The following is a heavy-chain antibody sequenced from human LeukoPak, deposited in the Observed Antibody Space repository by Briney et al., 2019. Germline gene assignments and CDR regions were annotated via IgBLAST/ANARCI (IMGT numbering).Heavy chain of an antibody. CDR1: GASISSYY. CDR2: IYTSGST. D-gene: IGHD3-3*01. J-gene: IGHJ6*03. Sequence: SETLSLTCPVSGASISSYYWSWIRQPAGKGLEWIGRIYTSGSTNYNPSRKSRVTMSVDTSKNQFSLKLSSVTAADTAVYYCARSDFYDFWSGHYYYMDVWGKGTTVTVSS. V-gene: IGHV4-4*07. CDR3: ARSDFYDFWSGHYYYMDV.